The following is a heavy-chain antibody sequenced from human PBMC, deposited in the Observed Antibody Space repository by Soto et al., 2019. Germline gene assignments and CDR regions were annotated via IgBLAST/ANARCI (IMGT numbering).Heavy chain of an antibody. CDR1: VCSISSGHS. CDR3: ATIPRLDGMDV. Sequence: PWETLSLTCAVSVCSISSGHSWGWIRQPPGKGLEWIGSIFHTGSTYYNPSLKSRVTLSVDTSKNQFSLKLSSVTAADTAVYFYATIPRLDGMDVWGQGTTVSVS. V-gene: IGHV4-38-2*01. D-gene: IGHD2-2*02. CDR2: IFHTGST. J-gene: IGHJ6*01.